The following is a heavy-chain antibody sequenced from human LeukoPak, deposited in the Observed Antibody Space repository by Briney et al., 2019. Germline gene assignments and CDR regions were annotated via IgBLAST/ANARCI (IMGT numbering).Heavy chain of an antibody. CDR1: GYSISSGHY. V-gene: IGHV4-38-2*02. J-gene: IGHJ5*02. CDR2: MNHSGST. CDR3: ARGPRFGELLWHWFDP. D-gene: IGHD3-10*01. Sequence: PSETLSLTCTVSGYSISSGHYWGCIRQPPGKGLEWIGSMNHSGSTYYNPPLKSRVTISEDTSKNQFSLKLRSVTAADTAVYYCARGPRFGELLWHWFDPWGQGTLVTVSS.